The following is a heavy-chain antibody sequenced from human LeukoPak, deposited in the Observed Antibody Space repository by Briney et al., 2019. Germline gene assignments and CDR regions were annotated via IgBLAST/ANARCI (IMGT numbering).Heavy chain of an antibody. V-gene: IGHV1-46*01. CDR2: INPSGYT. Sequence: ASVKVSCKASGHTFSSNYIHWVRQAPGQGLEWMGIINPSGYTTYAQKFQGRVTMTRDTSTSTVYMELSSLRAEDTAVYYCARDPGYSSGWYYFDYWGQGTLVTVSS. J-gene: IGHJ4*02. CDR3: ARDPGYSSGWYYFDY. D-gene: IGHD6-19*01. CDR1: GHTFSSNY.